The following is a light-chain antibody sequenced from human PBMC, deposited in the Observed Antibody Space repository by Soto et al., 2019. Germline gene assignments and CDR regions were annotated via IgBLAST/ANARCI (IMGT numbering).Light chain of an antibody. CDR1: QSISSDH. J-gene: IGKJ3*01. Sequence: EIVLTQSPGILSLSPGERATLACRASQSISSDHLAWYQQRPGQSPRLLIYGASSRTTGVPDRFSGSGSGTDFTLTISRLEPEDFAVYYCQHYRSAPFTFGIGTKVDIK. V-gene: IGKV3-20*01. CDR2: GAS. CDR3: QHYRSAPFT.